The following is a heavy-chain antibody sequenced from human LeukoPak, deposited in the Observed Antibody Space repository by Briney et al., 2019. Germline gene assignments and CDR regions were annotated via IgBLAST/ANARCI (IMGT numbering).Heavy chain of an antibody. CDR2: IYSGGST. D-gene: IGHD3-22*01. J-gene: IGHJ4*02. CDR1: GSTVSSTY. V-gene: IGHV3-66*01. Sequence: GGSLRLSCAASGSTVSSTYMSWVRQAPGKGLEWVSLIYSGGSTFYADSVKGRFTISRDNSKNTLYLQMNSLRAEDTAVYYCALEYDSSGYFRYWGQGTLVTVSS. CDR3: ALEYDSSGYFRY.